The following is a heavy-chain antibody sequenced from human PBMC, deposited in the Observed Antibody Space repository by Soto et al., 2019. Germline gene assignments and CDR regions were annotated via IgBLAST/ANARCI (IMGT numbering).Heavy chain of an antibody. V-gene: IGHV3-23*01. CDR2: ISGSGDAI. CDR3: ADPVPAATHDDYFDLDV. D-gene: IGHD2-2*01. CDR1: GFTFTYYS. Sequence: EVQLLESGGGLVQPGGSLRLSCAASGFTFTYYSMSWVRQAPGKGLEWVSHISGSGDAIYYADSVKGRFTISRDNSKNALYMQMNSLRADDTAVYYFADPVPAATHDDYFDLDVWGKGNTVTVSS. J-gene: IGHJ6*04.